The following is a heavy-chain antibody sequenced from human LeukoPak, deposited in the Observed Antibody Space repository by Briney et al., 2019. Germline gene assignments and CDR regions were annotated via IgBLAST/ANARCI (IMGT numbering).Heavy chain of an antibody. CDR2: ISGSGGGT. J-gene: IGHJ4*02. CDR1: GFTFGSYA. Sequence: GGPLRLSCAASGFTFGSYAVSWVRQAPGKGLEWVSGISGSGGGTYYADSVKGRFTISRDNSKNTVYLQMNSLSTEDTAVYHCAKTTTGYSSGRYPGWPVDYWGQGTLVTVSS. CDR3: AKTTTGYSSGRYPGWPVDY. V-gene: IGHV3-23*01. D-gene: IGHD6-19*01.